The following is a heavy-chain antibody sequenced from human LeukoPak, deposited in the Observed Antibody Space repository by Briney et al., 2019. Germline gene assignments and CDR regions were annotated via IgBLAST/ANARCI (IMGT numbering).Heavy chain of an antibody. CDR2: ISDNGRQT. D-gene: IGHD3-10*01. CDR3: ARDGSGSPDY. Sequence: GGSLRLSCAASGFTFSNYAIHWVRQAPGKGLEYVSAISDNGRQTFYANSVKGRSTISRDNSKNTLYLQMGSLRVEDMAVYYCARDGSGSPDYWGQGTLVTVSS. V-gene: IGHV3-64*01. J-gene: IGHJ4*02. CDR1: GFTFSNYA.